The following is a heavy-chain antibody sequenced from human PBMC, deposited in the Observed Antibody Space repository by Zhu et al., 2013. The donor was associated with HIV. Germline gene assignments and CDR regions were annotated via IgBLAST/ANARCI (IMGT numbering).Heavy chain of an antibody. CDR2: INPNSGGT. D-gene: IGHD3-3*01. CDR3: ARVGTIFGVSAEDFDY. J-gene: IGHJ4*02. V-gene: IGHV1-2*02. CDR1: GYTFSGYY. Sequence: QVQLVQSGAEVKKPGASVNVSCKVSGYTFSGYYIHWVRQAPGQGLEWMGWINPNSGGTNYAQKFQGRVTMTRDTSISTAYMELISLRSEDTAVYFCARVGTIFGVSAEDFDYWGQGNPGYRL.